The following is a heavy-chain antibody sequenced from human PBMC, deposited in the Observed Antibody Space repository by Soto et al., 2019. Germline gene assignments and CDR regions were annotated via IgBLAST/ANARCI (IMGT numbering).Heavy chain of an antibody. V-gene: IGHV3-11*01. J-gene: IGHJ6*03. CDR3: ARGEGMGGLHIVATIGVGYYYYMDV. D-gene: IGHD5-12*01. CDR2: ISSSGSTI. Sequence: QVQLVESGGGLVQPGGSLRLSCAASGFTFSDYYMSWIRQAPGKGLEWVSYISSSGSTIYYADSVKGRFTISRDNAKNSLYLQMNSLRAEDTAVYYCARGEGMGGLHIVATIGVGYYYYMDVWGKGTTVTVSS. CDR1: GFTFSDYY.